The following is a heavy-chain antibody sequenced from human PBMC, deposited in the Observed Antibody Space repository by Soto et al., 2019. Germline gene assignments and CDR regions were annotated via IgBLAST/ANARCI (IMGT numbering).Heavy chain of an antibody. V-gene: IGHV4-59*08. CDR1: GGSISSYY. D-gene: IGHD1-1*01. CDR3: ARTVEDGKVEY. CDR2: IYYSGST. J-gene: IGHJ4*02. Sequence: SETLSLTCTVSGGSISSYYWSWIRQPPGKGLEWIGYIYYSGSTKYNPSLKSRVTISLDTTKNQFSLKLSSVTAADTAVYYCARTVEDGKVEYWGQGTLVTVSS.